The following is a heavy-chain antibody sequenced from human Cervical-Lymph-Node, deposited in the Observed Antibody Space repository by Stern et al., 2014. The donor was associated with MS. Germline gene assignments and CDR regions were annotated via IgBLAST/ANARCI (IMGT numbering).Heavy chain of an antibody. J-gene: IGHJ6*02. CDR3: ARSEREYGGVVDV. CDR1: GYTFTNYG. V-gene: IGHV1-18*01. CDR2: VSAYNGNI. Sequence: QVQLVESGAEVKKPGASVKVSCKASGYTFTNYGISWVRQAPGQGLEWMGWVSAYNGNINYGQKVQGRVTMTTDTSTSTAYMELRSLRSDDTAVYYCARSEREYGGVVDVWGQGTTVTVSS. D-gene: IGHD3-3*01.